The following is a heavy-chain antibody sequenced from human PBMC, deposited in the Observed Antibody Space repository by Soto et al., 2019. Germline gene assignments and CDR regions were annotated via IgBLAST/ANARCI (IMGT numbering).Heavy chain of an antibody. D-gene: IGHD3-22*01. CDR2: RSYDGSNT. CDR1: GFTFNSYG. Sequence: QVQLVESGGGVVQPGRSLRLSCAASGFTFNSYGMHWVRQAPGKGLEWVARRSYDGSNTNYVESVKGQFTISRDNSKNTVYLQMNSLRAEDTAVYYCAKDTYYHDSSGYYSFDYWGQGTLVIVSS. V-gene: IGHV3-30*18. CDR3: AKDTYYHDSSGYYSFDY. J-gene: IGHJ4*02.